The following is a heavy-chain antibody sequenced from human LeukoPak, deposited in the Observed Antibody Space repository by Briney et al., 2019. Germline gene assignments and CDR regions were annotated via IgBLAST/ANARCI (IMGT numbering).Heavy chain of an antibody. Sequence: GGSLRLSCAASGFTFDDYAMHWVRQAPGKGLEWVSGISWNSGSIGYADSVKGRFTISRDNAKNSLYLQMNSLRAEDMALYYCAKGPGAYYYDSGRFDPWGQGTLVTLSS. CDR2: ISWNSGSI. CDR1: GFTFDDYA. J-gene: IGHJ5*02. CDR3: AKGPGAYYYDSGRFDP. V-gene: IGHV3-9*03. D-gene: IGHD3-10*01.